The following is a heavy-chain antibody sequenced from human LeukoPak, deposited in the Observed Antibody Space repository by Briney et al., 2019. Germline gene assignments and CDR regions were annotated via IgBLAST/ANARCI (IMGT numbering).Heavy chain of an antibody. J-gene: IGHJ4*02. V-gene: IGHV3-21*01. CDR3: GRFIDIVVVPAAVSGLGYFDY. D-gene: IGHD2-2*01. CDR1: GFTFSSYA. Sequence: GGSLRLSCAASGFTFSSYAMSWVRQAPGKGLEWVSSISSSSSYIYYADSVKGRFTISRDNAKNSLYLQMNSLRAEDTAVYYCGRFIDIVVVPAAVSGLGYFDYWGQGTLVTVSS. CDR2: ISSSSSYI.